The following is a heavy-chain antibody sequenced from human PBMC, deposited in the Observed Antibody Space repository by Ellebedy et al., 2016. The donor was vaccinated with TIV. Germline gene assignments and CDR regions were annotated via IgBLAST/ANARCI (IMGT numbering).Heavy chain of an antibody. CDR3: AESRRGV. CDR2: IRYDGSKT. J-gene: IGHJ6*02. V-gene: IGHV3-30*02. CDR1: GINFGTHG. Sequence: GESLKISCAASGINFGTHGMHWVRQAAGKGPEWVAFIRYDGSKTYYADSVTGRFTISRDNSRNTLFLQMTNLRPEDTAVYYCAESRRGVWGQGTSVIVSS.